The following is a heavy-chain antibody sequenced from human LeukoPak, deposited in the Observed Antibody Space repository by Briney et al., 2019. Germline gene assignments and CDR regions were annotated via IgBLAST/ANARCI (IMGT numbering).Heavy chain of an antibody. CDR1: GDSVSSSTAA. J-gene: IGHJ4*02. Sequence: SQTLSLTCAISGDSVSSSTAAWNWIRQSPSRGLEWLGRTYYRSKLYNDYAVSVKSRITINPDTSKNQFSLQLNSVTPEDTAVYYCARGGVRGAAPLYYFDYWGQGTLVTVSS. CDR3: ARGGVRGAAPLYYFDY. CDR2: TYYRSKLYN. D-gene: IGHD3-10*01. V-gene: IGHV6-1*01.